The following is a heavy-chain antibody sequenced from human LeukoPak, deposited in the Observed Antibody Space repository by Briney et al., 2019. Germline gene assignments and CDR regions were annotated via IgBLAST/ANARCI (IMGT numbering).Heavy chain of an antibody. CDR3: ARGLSHQEPFNFDY. CDR2: INHSGST. Sequence: SETLSLTCAVYGGSFSGYYWSWIRQPPGKGLEWIGEINHSGSTNYNPSLNSRVTISVDTSKNQFSLKLSSVTAADTAVYYCARGLSHQEPFNFDYWGQGTLVTVSS. V-gene: IGHV4-34*01. J-gene: IGHJ4*02. CDR1: GGSFSGYY.